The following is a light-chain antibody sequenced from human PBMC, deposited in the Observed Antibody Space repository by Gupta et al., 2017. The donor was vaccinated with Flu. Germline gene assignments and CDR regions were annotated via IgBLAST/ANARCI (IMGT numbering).Light chain of an antibody. Sequence: ERATLSCRASQSAGRDLAWYQQRPGQSPRLLIYAASSRATGVPARFSGGGSGTEFTLTISSLQSEDLATYYCQQYHKGPPITIGQGTKVEFK. CDR3: QQYHKGPPIT. CDR1: QSAGRD. CDR2: AAS. J-gene: IGKJ1*01. V-gene: IGKV3-15*01.